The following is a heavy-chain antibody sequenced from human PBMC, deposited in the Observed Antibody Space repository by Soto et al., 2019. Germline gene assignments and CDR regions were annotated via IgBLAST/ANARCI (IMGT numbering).Heavy chain of an antibody. CDR2: IYYSGST. J-gene: IGHJ4*02. CDR3: ARLDPRRFFDY. CDR1: GGSVTSGSYY. Sequence: KPSETLSLTCTVSGGSVTSGSYYWSWIRQPPGKGLEWIGYIYYSGSTSYNPSLKSRLTISVDTSKNQFSLRLTSATAADTAVYYCARLDPRRFFDYWRQGSLVTVSS. V-gene: IGHV4-61*01.